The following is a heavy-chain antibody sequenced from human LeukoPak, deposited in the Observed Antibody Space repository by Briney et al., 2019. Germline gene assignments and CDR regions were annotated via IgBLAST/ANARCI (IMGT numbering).Heavy chain of an antibody. D-gene: IGHD3-9*01. Sequence: PGGSLRLSCAASGFTFSSYAMSWVRQAPGKGLEWVSVINSSGHNTYYADSVKGRFTTSRDNSKNTLYLQMNSLRAEDTAVYYCAKGTGNRYYDILTGYYNWGQGTLVTVSS. V-gene: IGHV3-23*01. CDR2: INSSGHNT. J-gene: IGHJ4*02. CDR3: AKGTGNRYYDILTGYYN. CDR1: GFTFSSYA.